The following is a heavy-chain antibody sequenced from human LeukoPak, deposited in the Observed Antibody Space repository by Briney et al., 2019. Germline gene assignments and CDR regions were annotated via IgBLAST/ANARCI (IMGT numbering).Heavy chain of an antibody. V-gene: IGHV3-30-3*01. CDR3: ARDHYYGSVLDW. CDR2: ISYDGSNK. CDR1: GFTFSSYA. D-gene: IGHD3-10*01. Sequence: GGSLRLSCAASGFTFSSYAMHWVRQAPGKGLEWVAVISYDGSNKYHADSVKGRFTISRDNSKNTLYLQMNSLRAEDTAVYYCARDHYYGSVLDWWGQGTLVTVSS. J-gene: IGHJ4*02.